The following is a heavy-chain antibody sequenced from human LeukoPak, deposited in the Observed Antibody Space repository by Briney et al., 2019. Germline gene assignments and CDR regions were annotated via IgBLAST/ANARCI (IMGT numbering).Heavy chain of an antibody. CDR2: IWYDGSNE. CDR3: ARDPGNSSGYYFDY. V-gene: IGHV3-33*01. CDR1: GFTFSSYG. Sequence: GGSLRLSCAASGFTFSSYGMHWVRQAPGKGLEWVAVIWYDGSNEYYADSVKGRFTISRDNSKNTLYLQMNSLRAEDTAVYYCARDPGNSSGYYFDYWGQGTLVTVSS. J-gene: IGHJ4*02. D-gene: IGHD3-22*01.